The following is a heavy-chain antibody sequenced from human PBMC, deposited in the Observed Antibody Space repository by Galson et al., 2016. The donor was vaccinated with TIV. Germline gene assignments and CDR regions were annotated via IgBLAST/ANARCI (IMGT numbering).Heavy chain of an antibody. D-gene: IGHD2-21*02. J-gene: IGHJ3*01. Sequence: SVKVSCKASGYTFSNYYMHWVRQAPGQGLEWMGLINAGGGGTKYAQKFQGRTTMTRDTSTSTIYMDLGSLRSDDTAVYYCAREVVTGVGAVDLWGQGTVVTVSS. CDR1: GYTFSNYY. CDR3: AREVVTGVGAVDL. V-gene: IGHV1-46*01. CDR2: INAGGGGT.